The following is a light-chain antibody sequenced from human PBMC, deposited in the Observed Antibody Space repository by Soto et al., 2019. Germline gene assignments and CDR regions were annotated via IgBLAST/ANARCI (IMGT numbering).Light chain of an antibody. CDR1: QSVSSNF. Sequence: ETVLTQSPGTLSLSPGERATLSCRASQSVSSNFLAWYQQKPGQAPRLLFYGASSRATGIPDRFSGSGSGTDFTLTISRLEPEDFAVYYWQQYSTSPWTFGQGTKVDIK. CDR2: GAS. CDR3: QQYSTSPWT. J-gene: IGKJ1*01. V-gene: IGKV3-20*01.